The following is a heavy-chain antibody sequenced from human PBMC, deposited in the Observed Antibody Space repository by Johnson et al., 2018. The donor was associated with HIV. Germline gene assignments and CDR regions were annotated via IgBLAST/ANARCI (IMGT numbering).Heavy chain of an antibody. D-gene: IGHD1-14*01. CDR2: INSDGGST. J-gene: IGHJ3*02. CDR1: GFTFNTYW. Sequence: VQLVESGGGLVQPGGSQRLSCAVSGFTFNTYWMHWVRQAPGKGLVWVARINSDGGSTSYVDSVKGRFTISRDNAKNSLYLQMNSLRAEDTAVYYCAKIRTSGTGDAFDIWGQGTMVTVSS. V-gene: IGHV3-74*02. CDR3: AKIRTSGTGDAFDI.